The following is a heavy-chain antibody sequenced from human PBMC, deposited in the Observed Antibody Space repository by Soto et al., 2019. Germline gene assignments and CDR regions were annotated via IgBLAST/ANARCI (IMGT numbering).Heavy chain of an antibody. Sequence: QVQLVQSGAEVKKPGSSVKVSCKASGGTFSSYAISWVRQAPGQGLEWMGGIIPIFGTANYAQKFQGRVTITADESTSTADMELSSLRSEDTAVYYCARDRQVRGVIVWESDYWGQGTLVTVSS. V-gene: IGHV1-69*12. CDR2: IIPIFGTA. CDR3: ARDRQVRGVIVWESDY. J-gene: IGHJ4*02. CDR1: GGTFSSYA. D-gene: IGHD3-10*01.